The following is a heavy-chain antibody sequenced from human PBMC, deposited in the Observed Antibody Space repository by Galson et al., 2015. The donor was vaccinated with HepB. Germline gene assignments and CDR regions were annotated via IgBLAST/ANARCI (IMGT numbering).Heavy chain of an antibody. CDR3: ATDYNGSKSPFDF. D-gene: IGHD3-10*01. J-gene: IGHJ4*02. Sequence: LSLTCAVYGGSFSDYYWSWIRQSPGQGLEWIGEINHSGSTKYNPSLKSRVIISTDTSKNQFYLKLSSVTAADTAVYFCATDYNGSKSPFDFWGQGTLVTVSS. CDR2: INHSGST. V-gene: IGHV4-34*01. CDR1: GGSFSDYY.